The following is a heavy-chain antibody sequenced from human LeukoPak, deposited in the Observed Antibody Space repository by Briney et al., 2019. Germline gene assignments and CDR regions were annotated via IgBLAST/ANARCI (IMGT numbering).Heavy chain of an antibody. Sequence: ASVKVSCKASGYTFTGYYMHWVRQAPGQGLEWMGWISPNSGGTNYAQKFQGRVTMTRDTSISTAYMELSRLRSDDTAVYYCARDLDYYDSSGYYSLNYWGQGTLVTVSS. CDR1: GYTFTGYY. D-gene: IGHD3-22*01. CDR3: ARDLDYYDSSGYYSLNY. J-gene: IGHJ4*02. CDR2: ISPNSGGT. V-gene: IGHV1-2*02.